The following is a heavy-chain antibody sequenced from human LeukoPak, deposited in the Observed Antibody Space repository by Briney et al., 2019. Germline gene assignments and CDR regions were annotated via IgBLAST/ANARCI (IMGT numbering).Heavy chain of an antibody. Sequence: SGTLSLTCAVSGGSISSSNWWSWVRQPPGKGLEWIGGIYHSGSTNYNPSLKSRVTISVDKSKNQFSLKLSSVTAADTAVYYCARENMTTVTPNYGMDVWGQGTTVTVSS. CDR2: IYHSGST. V-gene: IGHV4-4*02. D-gene: IGHD4-17*01. J-gene: IGHJ6*02. CDR3: ARENMTTVTPNYGMDV. CDR1: GGSISSSNW.